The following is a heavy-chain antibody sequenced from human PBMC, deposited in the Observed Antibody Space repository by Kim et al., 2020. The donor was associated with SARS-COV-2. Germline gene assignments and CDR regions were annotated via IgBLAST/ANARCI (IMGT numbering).Heavy chain of an antibody. J-gene: IGHJ6*02. Sequence: SVKGRFTTSRDNAKNSLYLQMNSLRAEDTAVYYCARRSGRAPGAFYGMDVWGQGTTVTVSS. D-gene: IGHD3-3*01. CDR3: ARRSGRAPGAFYGMDV. V-gene: IGHV3-11*03.